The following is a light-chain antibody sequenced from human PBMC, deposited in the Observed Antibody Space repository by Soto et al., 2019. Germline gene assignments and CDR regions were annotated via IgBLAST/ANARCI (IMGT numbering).Light chain of an antibody. CDR1: QSVDIS. J-gene: IGKJ1*01. Sequence: EIVLTQSPAALSVSPGERVILSCRASQSVDISLAWYQQKPDQTPRLLIYDASTRATGVPAKFSGSGSGTDFTLTINSLQSEDFAVYYCQHYNNWPWTFGQGTKVDIK. CDR3: QHYNNWPWT. CDR2: DAS. V-gene: IGKV3-15*01.